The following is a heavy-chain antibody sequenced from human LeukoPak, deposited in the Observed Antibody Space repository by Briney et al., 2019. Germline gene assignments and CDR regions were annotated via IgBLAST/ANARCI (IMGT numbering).Heavy chain of an antibody. CDR3: AKGGTDSETYNFFDY. J-gene: IGHJ4*02. Sequence: PGGSLRLSCAASGFTFTTYAMTWVRQAPGKGPEWVSGISGSGYATYYADSVKGRFSISRDSSTNTLYLQMNSLRAEDTAVYYCAKGGTDSETYNFFDYWGQGSLVTVYS. D-gene: IGHD3-10*01. CDR1: GFTFTTYA. V-gene: IGHV3-23*01. CDR2: ISGSGYAT.